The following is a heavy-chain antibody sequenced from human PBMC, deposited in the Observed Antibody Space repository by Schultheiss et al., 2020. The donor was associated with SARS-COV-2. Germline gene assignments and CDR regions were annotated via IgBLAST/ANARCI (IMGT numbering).Heavy chain of an antibody. CDR3: ARSTDGYMD. V-gene: IGHV3-30*03. CDR2: ISYDGQNK. CDR1: GFTFSDYY. J-gene: IGHJ4*02. Sequence: GGSLRLSCPASGFTFSDYYMSWIRQAPGRGLEWVALISYDGQNKYYADSVKGRFTISRDNSKNTLYLQMNSLRAEDTAVYYCARSTDGYMDWGQGTLVTVSS. D-gene: IGHD5-24*01.